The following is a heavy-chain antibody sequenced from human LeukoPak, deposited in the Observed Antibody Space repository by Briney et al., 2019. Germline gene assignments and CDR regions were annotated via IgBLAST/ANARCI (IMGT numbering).Heavy chain of an antibody. V-gene: IGHV3-30*18. CDR3: AKGDPLVDY. J-gene: IGHJ4*02. Sequence: GGSLRLSCAASGFTFSSYGVHWVRQAPGKGLEWVAVISYDGSNKYYADSVKGRFTISRDNSKNTLYLQMNSLRAEDTAVYYCAKGDPLVDYWGQGTLVTVSS. CDR2: ISYDGSNK. D-gene: IGHD6-6*01. CDR1: GFTFSSYG.